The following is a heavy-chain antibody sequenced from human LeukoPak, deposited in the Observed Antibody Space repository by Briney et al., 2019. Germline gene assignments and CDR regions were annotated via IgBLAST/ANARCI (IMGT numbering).Heavy chain of an antibody. Sequence: AGGSLRLSCAASGFTFINYAMTWVRQAPGKGLECVSAISGSGNSTYYPDSVKGRFSISRDNSKNTLYPQISSVRAEDTAVYYCAKTLVGATSGPDYYFVSWGQGTLVTVSS. J-gene: IGHJ4*02. V-gene: IGHV3-23*01. D-gene: IGHD1-26*01. CDR1: GFTFINYA. CDR2: ISGSGNST. CDR3: AKTLVGATSGPDYYFVS.